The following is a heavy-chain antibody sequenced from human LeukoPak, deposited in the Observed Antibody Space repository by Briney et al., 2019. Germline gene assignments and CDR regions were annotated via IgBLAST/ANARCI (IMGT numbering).Heavy chain of an antibody. V-gene: IGHV1-3*01. J-gene: IGHJ4*02. D-gene: IGHD2-15*01. Sequence: ASVKVSCKASGYTFTTYSMHWVRQAPGQRLEWMGWINAGNGNTKYSQKFQGRVTFTRDTSANTAYMELSSLRSEDTAVYYCASASGPDTGFDYWGQGTLVTVSS. CDR3: ASASGPDTGFDY. CDR2: INAGNGNT. CDR1: GYTFTTYS.